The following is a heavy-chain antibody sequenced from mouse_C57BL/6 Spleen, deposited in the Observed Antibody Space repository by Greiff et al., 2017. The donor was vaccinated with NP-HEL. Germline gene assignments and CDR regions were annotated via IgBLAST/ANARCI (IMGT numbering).Heavy chain of an antibody. D-gene: IGHD1-1*01. Sequence: VQLQQSGPELVKPGASVKIPCKASGYTFTDYNMDWVKQSHGKSLEWIGDINPNNGGTIYNQKFKGKATLTVDKSSSTAYMELRSLTSEDTAVYYCARSGGSSPYWYFDVWGTGTTVTVSS. J-gene: IGHJ1*03. CDR1: GYTFTDYN. CDR2: INPNNGGT. V-gene: IGHV1-18*01. CDR3: ARSGGSSPYWYFDV.